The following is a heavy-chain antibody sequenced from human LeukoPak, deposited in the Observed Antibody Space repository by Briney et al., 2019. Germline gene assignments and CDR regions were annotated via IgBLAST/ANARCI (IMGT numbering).Heavy chain of an antibody. D-gene: IGHD5-18*01. Sequence: GGSLRLSCAASGFTFSSYAMHWVRQAPGKGLEWVTVISYDGSNKYYADSVKGRFTIHRDNSKNTLYLQMNSLSAEDTAVYYCARGPRRYSYGYLDYWGQGTLVTVSS. CDR2: ISYDGSNK. J-gene: IGHJ4*02. CDR3: ARGPRRYSYGYLDY. V-gene: IGHV3-30*04. CDR1: GFTFSSYA.